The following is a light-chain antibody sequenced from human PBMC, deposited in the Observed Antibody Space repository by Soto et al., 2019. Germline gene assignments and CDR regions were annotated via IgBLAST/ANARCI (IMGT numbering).Light chain of an antibody. V-gene: IGKV3-11*01. J-gene: IGKJ1*01. CDR3: QVRDVWPS. CDR2: DAS. CDR1: RSVSTS. Sequence: IVLTQSPVTLALSPGERAVLSCRASRSVSTSLAWYQHKPGQAPRLFIYDASKRAPGVPARFSGSGSGTDFTLTISSLEPEDFAVYYCQVRDVWPSFGQGTRVDIK.